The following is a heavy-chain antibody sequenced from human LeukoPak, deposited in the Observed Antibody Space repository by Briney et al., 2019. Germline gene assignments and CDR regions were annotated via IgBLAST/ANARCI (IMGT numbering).Heavy chain of an antibody. D-gene: IGHD1-26*01. CDR1: GYTFTSYH. CDR2: INPSGGTT. CDR3: ARVVVGATKNRRWFDP. Sequence: ASVKVSCKASGYTFTSYHMHWVRQAPGQGLEWMGIINPSGGTTNYEQKFRGRVTMTRDMSTSTAYMELRSLRSDDTAVYYCARVVVGATKNRRWFDPWGQGTLVTVSS. V-gene: IGHV1-46*01. J-gene: IGHJ5*02.